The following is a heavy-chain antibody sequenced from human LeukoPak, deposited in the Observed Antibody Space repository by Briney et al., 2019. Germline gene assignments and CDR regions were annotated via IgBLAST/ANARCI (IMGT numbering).Heavy chain of an antibody. CDR1: GGSISSGSYY. J-gene: IGHJ4*02. V-gene: IGHV4-61*02. D-gene: IGHD2-8*02. CDR2: IYTSGST. Sequence: PSETLSLTCTVSGGSISSGSYYWSWIRQPAGKGLEWIGRIYTSGSTNYNPSLKSRVTISVDTSKNQFSLKLSSVTAADTAVYYCERGPLWYYFDYWGQGTLVIVSS. CDR3: ERGPLWYYFDY.